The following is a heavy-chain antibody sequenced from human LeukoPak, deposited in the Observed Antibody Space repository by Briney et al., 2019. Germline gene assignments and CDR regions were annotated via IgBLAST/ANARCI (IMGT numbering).Heavy chain of an antibody. CDR3: ARRTLAVSVTEDYFDY. J-gene: IGHJ4*02. V-gene: IGHV4-39*01. Sequence: SETLSLTCTVSAGSISSSSYYWGWIRQSPGKGLEWIGSIYYSGSTYYNPSLKSRVTISVDTSKNQFSLRLSSVTAADTAVYYCARRTLAVSVTEDYFDYWGQGTLVTVSS. D-gene: IGHD2-21*02. CDR1: AGSISSSSYY. CDR2: IYYSGST.